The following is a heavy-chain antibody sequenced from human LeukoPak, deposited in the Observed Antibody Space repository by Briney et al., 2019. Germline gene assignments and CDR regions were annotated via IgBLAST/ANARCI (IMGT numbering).Heavy chain of an antibody. J-gene: IGHJ4*02. CDR2: IYPDGTST. V-gene: IGHV3-74*01. D-gene: IGHD3-22*01. Sequence: PGGSLRLSCAASGLTFSSYCMHWVRQVPGKGPVWVSRIYPDGTSTSYADSVKGRFTISRDKAKNTLYLQMNSLRAEDAAVYYCSAHETLIVVRPFDYWGQGTVVTVSS. CDR1: GLTFSSYC. CDR3: SAHETLIVVRPFDY.